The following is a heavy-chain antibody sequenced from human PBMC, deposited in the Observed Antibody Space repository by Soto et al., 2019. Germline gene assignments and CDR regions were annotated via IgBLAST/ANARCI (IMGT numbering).Heavy chain of an antibody. CDR3: ARDKITGLFDY. D-gene: IGHD2-8*02. Sequence: PSETLSLTCTVSDDSTSSYNWSWIRQPPGRRLEWIGEINHSGSTNYNPSLKSRVTISVDTSKNQFSLKLTSVTAADTAVYYCARDKITGLFDYWGQGTLVTVSS. CDR2: INHSGST. J-gene: IGHJ4*02. V-gene: IGHV4-34*01. CDR1: DDSTSSYN.